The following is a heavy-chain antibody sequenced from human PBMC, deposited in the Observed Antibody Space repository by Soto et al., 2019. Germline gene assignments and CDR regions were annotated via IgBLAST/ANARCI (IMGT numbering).Heavy chain of an antibody. J-gene: IGHJ4*02. V-gene: IGHV1-18*01. CDR1: GCTFSNNG. CDR2: IGGYNGNT. D-gene: IGHD6-13*01. CDR3: ATAIAATGPADS. Sequence: VQSGGEVKKPGASVKVSCKASGCTFSNNGFTWVRQAPGQGLEWMGWIGGYNGNTNYAPKFQGRVTMTADTSTSTAHMELRGLRSDDTAVYYCATAIAATGPADSWGQGTLVTVSS.